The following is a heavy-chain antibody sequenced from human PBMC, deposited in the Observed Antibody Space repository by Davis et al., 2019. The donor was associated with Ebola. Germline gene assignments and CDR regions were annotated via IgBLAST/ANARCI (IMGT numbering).Heavy chain of an antibody. Sequence: MPSETLSLTCTVSGGSISTSSYYWGWIRQPPGKGLEWIGTIYYSGSTYYNPSLKSRITISVDMSKNQFSQRLSSVTAADTAVYYCARGDSGSYCDYWGQGTLVTVSS. V-gene: IGHV4-39*01. CDR3: ARGDSGSYCDY. J-gene: IGHJ4*02. CDR1: GGSISTSSYY. CDR2: IYYSGST. D-gene: IGHD1-26*01.